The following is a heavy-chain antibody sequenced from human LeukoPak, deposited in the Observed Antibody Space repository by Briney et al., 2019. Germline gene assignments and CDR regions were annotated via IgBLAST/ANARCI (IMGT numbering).Heavy chain of an antibody. CDR3: AKDILTGWYYFDY. CDR2: ISYDGSSK. D-gene: IGHD3-9*01. J-gene: IGHJ4*02. CDR1: GFTFSSYG. Sequence: PGRSLRPSCAASGFTFSSYGMHWVRQAPGKGLEWVAVISYDGSSKYYADSVKGRFTISRDDSKNTLYLQMNSLRAEDTAVYYCAKDILTGWYYFDYWGQGTLVTVSS. V-gene: IGHV3-30*18.